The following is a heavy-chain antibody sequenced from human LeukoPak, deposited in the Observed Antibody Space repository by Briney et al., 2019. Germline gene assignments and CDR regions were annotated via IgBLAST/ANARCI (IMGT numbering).Heavy chain of an antibody. D-gene: IGHD2-2*01. Sequence: GGSLRLSCAASGNYWMHWVRQAPGKGLVWASHINGDGGWTTYADSVKGRFTISKDNAKNTVYLQMNNLRAEDTAVYYCVSFYETYWGRGTLVTVSS. V-gene: IGHV3-74*01. CDR1: GNYW. CDR3: VSFYETY. J-gene: IGHJ4*02. CDR2: INGDGGWT.